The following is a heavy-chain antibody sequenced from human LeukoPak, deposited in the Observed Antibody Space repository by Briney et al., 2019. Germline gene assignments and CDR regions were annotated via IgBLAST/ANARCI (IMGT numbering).Heavy chain of an antibody. J-gene: IGHJ5*02. D-gene: IGHD3-10*01. CDR1: GFSFNKYG. CDR2: IRYDGSNK. CDR3: AKDQHSYYASGSHYRGGNWFDP. V-gene: IGHV3-30*02. Sequence: GGSLRLSCAASGFSFNKYGMHWVRQAPGKGLEWVAFIRYDGSNKYYADSVQGRFTISRDNSKNTVYVQMNSLRAEDTTVYYCAKDQHSYYASGSHYRGGNWFDPWGQGTLVTVSS.